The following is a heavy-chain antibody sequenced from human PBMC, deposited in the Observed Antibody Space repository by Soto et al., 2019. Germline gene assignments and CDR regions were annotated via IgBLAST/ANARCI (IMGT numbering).Heavy chain of an antibody. CDR1: GYTFTSYA. D-gene: IGHD5-12*01. CDR2: INAGNGNT. CDR3: ARDHSGYSGYAGPDPGPNTYSSRGGFDP. V-gene: IGHV1-3*01. Sequence: EASVKVSCKASGYTFTSYAMHWVRQAPGQRLEWMGWINAGNGNTKYSQKFQGRVTITRDTSASTAYMELSSLRSEDTAVYYCARDHSGYSGYAGPDPGPNTYSSRGGFDPWGQGTLVTVSS. J-gene: IGHJ5*02.